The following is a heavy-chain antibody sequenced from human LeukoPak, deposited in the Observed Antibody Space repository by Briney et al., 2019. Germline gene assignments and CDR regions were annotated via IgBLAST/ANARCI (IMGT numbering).Heavy chain of an antibody. CDR3: AKEAYRNWFDP. CDR2: ISWNSGSI. D-gene: IGHD3-16*02. V-gene: IGHV3-9*01. Sequence: PGGSLRLSCAASGFTFDDYAMHWVRQAPGKGLEWVSGISWNSGSIGYAGSVKGRFTISRDNAKNSLYLQMNSLRAEDTALYYCAKEAYRNWFDPWGQGTLVTVSS. CDR1: GFTFDDYA. J-gene: IGHJ5*02.